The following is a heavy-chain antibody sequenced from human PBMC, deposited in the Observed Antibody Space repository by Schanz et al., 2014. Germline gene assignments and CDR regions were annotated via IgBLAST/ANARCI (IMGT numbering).Heavy chain of an antibody. CDR1: GFTFSTYAM. V-gene: IGHV4-4*02. CDR2: IYHSGNT. D-gene: IGHD3-10*01. CDR3: ALREKPYGPFAS. Sequence: VQLLDSGGGLVQPGGSLRLSCAASGFTFSTYAMSWVRQAPGKGLEWIGEIYHSGNTYYNPSLKSRVTISVDRSKNQFSLRLDSVTAADTAVYYCALREKPYGPFASWGQGALVTVSS. J-gene: IGHJ4*02.